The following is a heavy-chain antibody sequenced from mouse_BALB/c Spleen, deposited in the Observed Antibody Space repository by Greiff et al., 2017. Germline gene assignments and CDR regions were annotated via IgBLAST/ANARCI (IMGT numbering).Heavy chain of an antibody. CDR1: GFTFSNYW. D-gene: IGHD2-4*01. Sequence: EVQLQESGGGLVQPGGSMKLSCVASGFTFSNYWMNWVRQSPEKGLEWVAEIRLKSNNYATHYAESVKGRFTISRDDSKSSVYLQMNNLRAEDTGIYYCTRSTMITTWYFDVWGAGTTVTVSS. CDR3: TRSTMITTWYFDV. CDR2: IRLKSNNYAT. J-gene: IGHJ1*01. V-gene: IGHV6-6*02.